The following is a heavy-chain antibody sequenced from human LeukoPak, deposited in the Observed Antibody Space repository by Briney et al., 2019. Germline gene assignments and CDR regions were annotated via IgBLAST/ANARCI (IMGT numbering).Heavy chain of an antibody. J-gene: IGHJ4*02. D-gene: IGHD1-26*01. CDR2: ISGSGSA. V-gene: IGHV3-23*01. CDR1: GFTLSSYA. Sequence: LPGGSLRLSCAASGFTLSSYAMNWDRQAPGKVLEWVSGISGSGSAYYADSVKGRFTISRDNSKNTLYLQMNSLRAEDTAVYYCPKRGAEVGATVAPGDYWGQGTLLTVSS. CDR3: PKRGAEVGATVAPGDY.